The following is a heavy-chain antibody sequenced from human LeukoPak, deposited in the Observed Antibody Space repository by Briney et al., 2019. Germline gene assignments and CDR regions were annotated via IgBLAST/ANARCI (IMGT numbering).Heavy chain of an antibody. Sequence: GGSLRLSCSASGFSLRTYSMNWVRQAPGKGLEWVSYISETSDSTYYADSVKGRFTISRDNSKNTLYLQMNSLRAEDTAVYYCAKGSHFDYWGQGPLVTVSS. CDR3: AKGSHFDY. CDR1: GFSLRTYS. CDR2: ISETSDST. V-gene: IGHV3-48*01. J-gene: IGHJ4*02.